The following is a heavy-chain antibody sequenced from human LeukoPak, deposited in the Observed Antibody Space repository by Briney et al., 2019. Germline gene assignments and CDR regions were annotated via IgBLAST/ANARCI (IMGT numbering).Heavy chain of an antibody. CDR3: VRDLILVWTPGDDFDF. CDR2: INEDATTI. V-gene: IGHV3-74*01. D-gene: IGHD3-16*01. CDR1: GFAFSAYW. Sequence: PGGSLRLSCAASGFAFSAYWMHWVRQAPGKGLEWVSRINEDATTITYADSVKGRFIISRDNSKKSLYLQMNNLRAEDTAVYYCVRDLILVWTPGDDFDFWGQGTLVIASS. J-gene: IGHJ4*02.